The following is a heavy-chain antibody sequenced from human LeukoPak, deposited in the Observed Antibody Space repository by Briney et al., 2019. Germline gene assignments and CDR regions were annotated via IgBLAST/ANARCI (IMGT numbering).Heavy chain of an antibody. CDR3: TRAGYSSGFDS. V-gene: IGHV3-74*03. J-gene: IGHJ5*01. CDR2: INSDGYSI. CDR1: GXTFSTYS. Sequence: AGGSLRLSCAASGXTFSTYSMSWVRQAPGKGLVWVSRINSDGYSITYADSVKGRFTISRDNAKNTLYLQMNSLIAEDTAVYFCTRAGYSSGFDSWGQGTLVTVSS. D-gene: IGHD6-19*01.